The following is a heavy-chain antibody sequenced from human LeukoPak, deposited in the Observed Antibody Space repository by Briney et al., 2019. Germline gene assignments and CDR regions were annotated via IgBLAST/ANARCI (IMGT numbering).Heavy chain of an antibody. V-gene: IGHV3-30-3*01. J-gene: IGHJ4*02. Sequence: GGSLRLSCAASGFTFSSYAMHWVRQAPGKGLEWVAVILYDGSNKYYADSVKGRFTISRDNSKNTLYLQMNSLRAEDTAVYYCARDSEVVGAFDYWGQGTLVTVSS. CDR2: ILYDGSNK. D-gene: IGHD2-15*01. CDR3: ARDSEVVGAFDY. CDR1: GFTFSSYA.